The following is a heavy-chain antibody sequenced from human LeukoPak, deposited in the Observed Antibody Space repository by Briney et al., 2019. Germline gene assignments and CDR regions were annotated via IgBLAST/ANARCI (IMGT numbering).Heavy chain of an antibody. CDR2: FYPGDSDT. CDR1: GYRFPYHW. J-gene: IGHJ5*02. Sequence: GESLQISCKASGYRFPYHWIAWVRQMPGKGLEWMGIFYPGDSDTRYSPSFQGQVTISTDKSISTAYLQWSSLKASDAAMYYCARLPNSGADLTWFDPWGQGTLVSVSS. CDR3: ARLPNSGADLTWFDP. D-gene: IGHD3-10*01. V-gene: IGHV5-51*01.